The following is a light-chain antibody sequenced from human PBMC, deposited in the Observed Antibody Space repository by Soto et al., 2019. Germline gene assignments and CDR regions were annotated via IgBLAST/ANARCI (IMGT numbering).Light chain of an antibody. J-gene: IGKJ1*01. CDR2: AAS. Sequence: AIRMTQSPSSFSASTGDRVTITCRASQGISSYLAWYQQKPGKAPKLLIYAASTLQSGVPSRFSGSGSGTDFTPTISCRQSEDFATYSCQPYYSYPPEFGQGTKVEIK. CDR1: QGISSY. V-gene: IGKV1-8*01. CDR3: QPYYSYPPE.